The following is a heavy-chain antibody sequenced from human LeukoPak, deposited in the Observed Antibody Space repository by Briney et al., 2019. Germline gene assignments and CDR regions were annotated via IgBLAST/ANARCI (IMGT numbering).Heavy chain of an antibody. D-gene: IGHD6-13*01. CDR2: ISGSGDST. CDR3: ARHLDPGKYSSSRYNWFDP. V-gene: IGHV3-23*01. CDR1: GFTFSSYG. Sequence: PGGSLRLSCAASGFTFSSYGMSWVRQAPGKGLEWVSAISGSGDSTYYADSVKGRFTISRDNSKNTLYLQMNSLRAEDTAVYYCARHLDPGKYSSSRYNWFDPWGQGTLVTVSS. J-gene: IGHJ5*02.